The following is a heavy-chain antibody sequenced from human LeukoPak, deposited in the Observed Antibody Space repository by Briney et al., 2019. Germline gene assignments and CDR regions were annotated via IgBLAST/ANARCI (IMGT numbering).Heavy chain of an antibody. Sequence: GASVKVSCKASGYTFTSYGISWARQAPGQGLEWMGWISAYNGNTNYAQKLQGRVTMTTDTSTSTAYMELRSLRSDDTAVYYCARYGAVAAHDAFDIWGQGTMVTVSS. J-gene: IGHJ3*02. D-gene: IGHD6-19*01. CDR1: GYTFTSYG. CDR3: ARYGAVAAHDAFDI. CDR2: ISAYNGNT. V-gene: IGHV1-18*01.